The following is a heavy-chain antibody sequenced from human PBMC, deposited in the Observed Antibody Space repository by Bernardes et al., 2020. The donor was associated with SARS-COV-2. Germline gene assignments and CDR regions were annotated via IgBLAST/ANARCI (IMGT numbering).Heavy chain of an antibody. Sequence: SETLSLTCTVSGGSISSYYWSWIRQPPGKGLEWIGYIYYSGSTNYNPSLKSRVTISVDTSKNQFSLKLSSVTAADTAVYYCARTEVCTSCYPIYYGMDVWGQGTTVTVSS. V-gene: IGHV4-59*08. CDR3: ARTEVCTSCYPIYYGMDV. CDR2: IYYSGST. D-gene: IGHD2-2*01. CDR1: GGSISSYY. J-gene: IGHJ6*02.